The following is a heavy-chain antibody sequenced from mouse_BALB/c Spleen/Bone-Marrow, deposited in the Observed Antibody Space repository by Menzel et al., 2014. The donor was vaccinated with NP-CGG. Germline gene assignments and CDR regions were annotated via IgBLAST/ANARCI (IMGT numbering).Heavy chain of an antibody. CDR1: GFNIKDTY. Sequence: EVKLVESGAELVKPGASVKLSCTASGFNIKDTYMQWVKQRPEQGLEWIGRIDPANGNTKYDPKFPGKATITADTSSNTAYLHLSSLTSEDTAVYYCARWEYYAMDYWGQGSSVTGSS. CDR2: IDPANGNT. J-gene: IGHJ4*01. V-gene: IGHV14-3*02. D-gene: IGHD4-1*01. CDR3: ARWEYYAMDY.